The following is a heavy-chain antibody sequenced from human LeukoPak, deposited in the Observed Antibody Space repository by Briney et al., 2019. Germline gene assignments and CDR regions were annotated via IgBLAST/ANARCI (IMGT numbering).Heavy chain of an antibody. CDR3: ARVSNSPW. V-gene: IGHV4-39*07. Sequence: PSETLSLTCTVSGGSISGSSYYWGWIRQPPGKGLEWIGSIYYSGSTNYNPSLKSRVTISVDTSKNQFSLKLSSVTAADTAVYYCARVSNSPWWGQGTLVTVSS. J-gene: IGHJ4*02. CDR1: GGSISGSSYY. CDR2: IYYSGST. D-gene: IGHD1-1*01.